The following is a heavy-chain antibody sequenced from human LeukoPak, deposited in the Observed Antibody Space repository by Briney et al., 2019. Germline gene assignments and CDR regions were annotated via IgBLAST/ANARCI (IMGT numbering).Heavy chain of an antibody. Sequence: GGSLRLSCAASGFTFSTYRMNWVRQAPGKGLEWVAVISYDGSNKYYADSVKGRFTISRDNSKNTLYLQMNSLRAEDTAVYYCAKDLSGGIAYFDYWGQGTLVTVSS. CDR3: AKDLSGGIAYFDY. CDR2: ISYDGSNK. V-gene: IGHV3-30*18. CDR1: GFTFSTYR. D-gene: IGHD3-10*01. J-gene: IGHJ4*02.